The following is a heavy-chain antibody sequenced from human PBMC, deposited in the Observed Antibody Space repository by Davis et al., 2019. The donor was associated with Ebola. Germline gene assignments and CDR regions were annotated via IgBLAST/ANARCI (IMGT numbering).Heavy chain of an antibody. CDR3: ARGASGQLGAFDI. J-gene: IGHJ3*02. V-gene: IGHV3-11*04. CDR2: MSSSGVTI. D-gene: IGHD6-13*01. Sequence: GESLKISCAASGFRSSDHYMTWVRQAPGKGLEWLAYMSSSGVTIHYADSVKSRFTVSRDSAENSFFLQMNNLRAEDTALYYCARGASGQLGAFDIWGQGTMVTVSS. CDR1: GFRSSDHY.